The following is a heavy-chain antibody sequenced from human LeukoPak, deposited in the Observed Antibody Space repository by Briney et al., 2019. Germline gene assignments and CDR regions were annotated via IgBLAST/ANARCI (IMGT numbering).Heavy chain of an antibody. CDR2: ISYDGNNK. V-gene: IGHV3-30*04. Sequence: GGSLRLSCAASGFTFSNYAIHWVRQAPGKGLEWVAVISYDGNNKYYADSVKGRFTISRDNSKSILSLQMNSLRAEDTAIYYCATYRQVLLPFESWGQGTLVTVSS. J-gene: IGHJ4*02. CDR1: GFTFSNYA. CDR3: ATYRQVLLPFES. D-gene: IGHD5-18*01.